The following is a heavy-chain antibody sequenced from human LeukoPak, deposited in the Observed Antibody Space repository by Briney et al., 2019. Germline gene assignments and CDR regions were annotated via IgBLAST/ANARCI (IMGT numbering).Heavy chain of an antibody. V-gene: IGHV1-46*01. Sequence: ASVKVSCKASGYTFTSYYMHWVRQAPRQGLEWMGIINPSGGSTSYAQKFQGRVTMTRDTSTSTVYMELSSLRSEDTAVYYCARGDILTGSTYYFDYWGQGTLVTVSS. D-gene: IGHD3-9*01. CDR1: GYTFTSYY. CDR2: INPSGGST. J-gene: IGHJ4*02. CDR3: ARGDILTGSTYYFDY.